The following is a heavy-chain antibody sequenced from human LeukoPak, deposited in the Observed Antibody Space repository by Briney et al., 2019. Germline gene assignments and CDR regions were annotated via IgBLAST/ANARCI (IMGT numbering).Heavy chain of an antibody. D-gene: IGHD6-13*01. Sequence: GGSLRLSCAASGFTFRSYAMSWVRQAPGKGLDWVSAISGSGTTTYYADSVKGRFTISRDISKNTLYLQMNSLRAEDTAVYYCAKPLSAASGTDFHYWGQGTLVTVSS. CDR3: AKPLSAASGTDFHY. V-gene: IGHV3-23*01. CDR2: ISGSGTTT. CDR1: GFTFRSYA. J-gene: IGHJ4*02.